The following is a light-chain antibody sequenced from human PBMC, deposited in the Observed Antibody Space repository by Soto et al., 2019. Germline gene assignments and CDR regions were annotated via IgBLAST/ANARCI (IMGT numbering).Light chain of an antibody. CDR1: QSVSSW. CDR3: QRYSGNSRT. Sequence: DIQMTQSPSTLSASVGDRVTISCRASQSVSSWLAWYQQKPGKAPKLLIYKASSLHSGVSSRFSGSESGTEFTLTISSQQPDDFATYCCQRYSGNSRTFGQVTKVEMK. V-gene: IGKV1-5*03. CDR2: KAS. J-gene: IGKJ1*01.